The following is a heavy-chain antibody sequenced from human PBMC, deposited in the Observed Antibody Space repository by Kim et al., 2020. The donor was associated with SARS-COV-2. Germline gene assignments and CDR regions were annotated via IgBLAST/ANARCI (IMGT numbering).Heavy chain of an antibody. CDR3: SRGEMPNIIDY. J-gene: IGHJ4*02. Sequence: GGSLRLSCAASGFAVNSSYMSWVRRAPGRGLEWVSIIYYDGTTFYADSVKGRFTLSRDTSKNTLFLQMNSLRAADTAMYSCSRGEMPNIIDYWGQGTLVT. CDR1: GFAVNSSY. D-gene: IGHD1-26*01. CDR2: IYYDGTT. V-gene: IGHV3-53*01.